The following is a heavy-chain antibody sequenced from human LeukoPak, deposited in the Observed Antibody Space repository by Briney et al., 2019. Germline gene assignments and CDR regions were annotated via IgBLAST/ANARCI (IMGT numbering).Heavy chain of an antibody. D-gene: IGHD3-10*01. Sequence: GGSLRLSCAASGFTFSSYAMSWVRQAPGKGLEWVSAISGSGGSTYYADSVKGRFTISRDNSKNTLYLQMNSLRAEDTAVYYCAKLRITMVRGVIGYFDYWGQGTLVTVSS. V-gene: IGHV3-23*01. CDR3: AKLRITMVRGVIGYFDY. CDR1: GFTFSSYA. CDR2: ISGSGGST. J-gene: IGHJ4*02.